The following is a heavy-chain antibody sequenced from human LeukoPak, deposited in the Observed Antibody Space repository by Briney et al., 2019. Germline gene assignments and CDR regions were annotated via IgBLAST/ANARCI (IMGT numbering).Heavy chain of an antibody. D-gene: IGHD3-10*01. CDR1: GGSFSGYY. V-gene: IGHV4-34*01. Sequence: SETLSLTCAVYGGSFSGYYWSWIRQPPGKGLEWIGEINHSGSTNYNPSLKSRVTISVDTSKNQFSLNLSSVTAADTAVCYCARDRAGGSGRYYYYYMDVWGKGTTVTISS. CDR2: INHSGST. J-gene: IGHJ6*03. CDR3: ARDRAGGSGRYYYYYMDV.